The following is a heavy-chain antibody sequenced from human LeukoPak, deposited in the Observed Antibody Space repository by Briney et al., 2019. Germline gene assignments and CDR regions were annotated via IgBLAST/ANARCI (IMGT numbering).Heavy chain of an antibody. D-gene: IGHD6-19*01. V-gene: IGHV4-4*07. CDR3: ASHFSGWSHFDY. CDR2: IYTSGST. CDR1: GGSISRYY. Sequence: SETLSLTCTVSGGSISRYYWSWIRQPAGKGLQWIGRIYTSGSTNYNPSLKSRVTMSVDTSKNQFSLNLSSVTAADTAVYYCASHFSGWSHFDYRGQGTLVTVSS. J-gene: IGHJ4*02.